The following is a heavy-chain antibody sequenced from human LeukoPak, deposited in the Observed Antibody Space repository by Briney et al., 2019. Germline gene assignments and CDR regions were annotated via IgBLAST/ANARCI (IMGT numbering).Heavy chain of an antibody. J-gene: IGHJ3*02. Sequence: ASVKVSCKASGYTFTGYYMHWVRQAPGQGLEWMGWINPNSGGTNYAQKFQGRVTMTRDTSISTAYMELSRLRSDDTAAYYCARGYSYGSGAFDIWGQGTMVTVSS. CDR3: ARGYSYGSGAFDI. V-gene: IGHV1-2*02. CDR1: GYTFTGYY. CDR2: INPNSGGT. D-gene: IGHD5-18*01.